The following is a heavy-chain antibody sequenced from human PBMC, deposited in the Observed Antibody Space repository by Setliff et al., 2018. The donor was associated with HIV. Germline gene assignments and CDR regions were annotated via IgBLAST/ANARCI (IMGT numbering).Heavy chain of an antibody. CDR2: IVGGASST. CDR3: ARDWRSGYDLNFDY. J-gene: IGHJ4*02. V-gene: IGHV3-23*01. Sequence: PGGSLTLSCVASGFTFINYAMSWVRQAPGKGLEWVSAIVGGASSTVYADSVKGRFTISRDNSKNTLYLQMNSLRAEDTAIYYCARDWRSGYDLNFDYWGQGTLVTVSS. CDR1: GFTFINYA. D-gene: IGHD5-12*01.